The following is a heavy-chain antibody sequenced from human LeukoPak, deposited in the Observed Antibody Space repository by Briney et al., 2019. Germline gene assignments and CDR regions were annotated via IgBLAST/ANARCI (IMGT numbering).Heavy chain of an antibody. J-gene: IGHJ4*02. Sequence: PSETLSLTCTVSGGSISSYYWSWIRQPPGKGLEWIGYIYYSGSTNYNPSLKSRVTISVDTSKNQFSLKLSSVTAADTAAYYCARWVGATAFMDYWGQGTLVTVSS. CDR2: IYYSGST. CDR3: ARWVGATAFMDY. V-gene: IGHV4-59*01. CDR1: GGSISSYY. D-gene: IGHD1-26*01.